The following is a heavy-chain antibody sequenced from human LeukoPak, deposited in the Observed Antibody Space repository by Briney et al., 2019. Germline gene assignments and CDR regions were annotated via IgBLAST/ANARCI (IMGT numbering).Heavy chain of an antibody. Sequence: ASVKVSCKASGYTFTSYAMHWVRQAPGQRLEWMGWINAGNGNTKYSQKFQGRVTITRDTSASTAYMELSSLRSEDTAVYYCARGLKLGYCSGGSCYPPPYYYYYGMDVWGQGTTVTSP. CDR1: GYTFTSYA. CDR2: INAGNGNT. V-gene: IGHV1-3*01. J-gene: IGHJ6*02. D-gene: IGHD2-15*01. CDR3: ARGLKLGYCSGGSCYPPPYYYYYGMDV.